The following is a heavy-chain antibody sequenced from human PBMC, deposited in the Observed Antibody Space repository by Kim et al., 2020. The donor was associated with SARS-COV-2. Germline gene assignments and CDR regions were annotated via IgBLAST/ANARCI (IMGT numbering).Heavy chain of an antibody. D-gene: IGHD2-21*02. Sequence: GGSLRLSCAASGFTFSSYAMHWVRQAPGKGMEWVAVISYDESNKYYADSVKGRFTISRDNSKNTLYLQMNSLRAEDTAVYYCARDGLAYCGGDCYSDVIYYYYYYGMDVWGQGTTVTVSS. CDR1: GFTFSSYA. CDR3: ARDGLAYCGGDCYSDVIYYYYYYGMDV. CDR2: ISYDESNK. J-gene: IGHJ6*02. V-gene: IGHV3-30*04.